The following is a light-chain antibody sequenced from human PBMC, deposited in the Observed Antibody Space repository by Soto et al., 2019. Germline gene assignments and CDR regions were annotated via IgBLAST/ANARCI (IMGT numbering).Light chain of an antibody. CDR1: QSVSGTY. CDR3: QQYGTLPTT. V-gene: IGKV3-20*01. J-gene: IGKJ3*01. CDR2: GAS. Sequence: EIVLTQSPGTLSLSPGKRATLSCRASQSVSGTYVAWYQQTPGQAPRLLIYGASSRATGIPDRFSGSGSGTDFTLTISRLEPEDFTVYYCQQYGTLPTTFGPGTKVDIK.